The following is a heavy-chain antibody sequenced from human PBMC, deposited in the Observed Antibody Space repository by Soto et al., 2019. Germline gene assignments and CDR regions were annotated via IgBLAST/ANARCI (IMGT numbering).Heavy chain of an antibody. V-gene: IGHV1-69*06. CDR2: IIPIFGTA. CDR1: GGTFSSYA. CDR3: ARDFIRHCSSTSCYYYYYGMDV. D-gene: IGHD2-2*01. J-gene: IGHJ6*02. Sequence: SVKVSCKASGGTFSSYAISWVRQAPGQGLEWVGGIIPIFGTANYAQKFQGRVTITADKSTSTAYMELSSLRSEDTAVYYCARDFIRHCSSTSCYYYYYGMDVWGQGTTVTVSS.